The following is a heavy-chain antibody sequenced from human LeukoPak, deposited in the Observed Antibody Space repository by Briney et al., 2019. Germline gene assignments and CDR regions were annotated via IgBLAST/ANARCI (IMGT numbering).Heavy chain of an antibody. CDR3: ARAVDLATISVDI. CDR2: ISGSGVYT. Sequence: SGGSLRLSCAASGFTFDSYGMNGARQAPGKGLEWFSGISGSGVYTYYADSVEGRFTISRDTSKNTLYLVMNSLRVDHTAVYYCARAVDLATISVDIWGQGTMVTVSS. V-gene: IGHV3-23*01. CDR1: GFTFDSYG. J-gene: IGHJ3*02. D-gene: IGHD5-24*01.